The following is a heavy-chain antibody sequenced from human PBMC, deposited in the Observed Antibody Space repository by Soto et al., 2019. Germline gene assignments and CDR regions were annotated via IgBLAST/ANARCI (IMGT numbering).Heavy chain of an antibody. Sequence: SETLSLTCAVSGGSISSGGYSWSWIRQPPGKGLEWIGYIYYSGSTYYNPSLKSRVTISVDTSKNQFSLKLSSVTAADTAVYYCARHSYDSSGHYFFYYFAYWGQGTLVTVSS. V-gene: IGHV4-30-2*03. J-gene: IGHJ4*02. CDR3: ARHSYDSSGHYFFYYFAY. D-gene: IGHD3-22*01. CDR1: GGSISSGGYS. CDR2: IYYSGST.